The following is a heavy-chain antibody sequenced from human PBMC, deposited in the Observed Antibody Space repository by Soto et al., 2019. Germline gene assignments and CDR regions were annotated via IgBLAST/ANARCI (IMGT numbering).Heavy chain of an antibody. CDR3: ARGSPPATYDFWSGYFLDYYYYMDV. D-gene: IGHD3-3*01. CDR2: ISYDGSNK. CDR1: GFTFSSYG. J-gene: IGHJ6*03. V-gene: IGHV3-30*03. Sequence: PGESLKISCAASGFTFSSYGMHWVRQAPGKGLEWVAVISYDGSNKYYADTVKGRFTISRDNSKNTLYLQMNSLRAEDTVLYYCARGSPPATYDFWSGYFLDYYYYMDVWGKGTTVTVSS.